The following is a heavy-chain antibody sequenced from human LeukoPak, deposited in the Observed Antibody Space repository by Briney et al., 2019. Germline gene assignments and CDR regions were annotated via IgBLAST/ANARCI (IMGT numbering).Heavy chain of an antibody. CDR2: ISAYNGNT. V-gene: IGHV1-18*04. Sequence: GASVKVSCKASGYTFTSYSISWVRQAPGQGLEWMGWISAYNGNTNYAQKLQGRVTMTTDTSTSTAYMELRSLRSDDTAVYYCARGRIVATIRAFVGYYFDYWGQGTLVTVSS. D-gene: IGHD5-12*01. CDR1: GYTFTSYS. CDR3: ARGRIVATIRAFVGYYFDY. J-gene: IGHJ4*02.